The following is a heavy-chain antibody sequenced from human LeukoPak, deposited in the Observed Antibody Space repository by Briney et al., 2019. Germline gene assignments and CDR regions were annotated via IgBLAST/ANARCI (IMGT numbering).Heavy chain of an antibody. V-gene: IGHV3-23*01. D-gene: IGHD4-23*01. CDR2: ISGSGVST. J-gene: IGHJ2*01. CDR1: GFTFSNYA. Sequence: PGGSLRLSCAASGFTFSNYAMSWVRQAPGKGLEWVSTISGSGVSTYYADSVKGRFTISRDNSKNTLYLQMNSLRAEDTAVYYCAKGKGPPLYGGNGFWYFDLWGRGTLVTVSS. CDR3: AKGKGPPLYGGNGFWYFDL.